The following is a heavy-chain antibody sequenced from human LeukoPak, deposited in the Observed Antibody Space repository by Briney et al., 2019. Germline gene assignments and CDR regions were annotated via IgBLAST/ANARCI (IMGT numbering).Heavy chain of an antibody. CDR1: GGSFSAHY. D-gene: IGHD1-26*01. Sequence: SETLSLTCAVYGGSFSAHYWNWIRQPPGKGLEWIGEINHSGSTNYKPSLKSRVTISVDMSKNQFSLKLSSVTAADTAVYYCARITVGALDYWSQGTLVTVSS. CDR2: INHSGST. J-gene: IGHJ4*02. V-gene: IGHV4-34*01. CDR3: ARITVGALDY.